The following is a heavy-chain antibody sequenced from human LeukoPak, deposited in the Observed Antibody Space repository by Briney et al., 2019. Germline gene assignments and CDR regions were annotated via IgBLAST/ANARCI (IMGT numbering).Heavy chain of an antibody. CDR1: GYTHTELS. V-gene: IGHV1-24*01. Sequence: ASVKVSCKVSGYTHTELSMHRVRQAPGKGLEWMGGFDPEDGETIYAQKFQGRVTMTEDTSTDTAYMELSSLRSEDTAVYYCATHAGFGGHWFDPWGQGTLVTVSS. CDR2: FDPEDGET. CDR3: ATHAGFGGHWFDP. D-gene: IGHD3-10*01. J-gene: IGHJ5*02.